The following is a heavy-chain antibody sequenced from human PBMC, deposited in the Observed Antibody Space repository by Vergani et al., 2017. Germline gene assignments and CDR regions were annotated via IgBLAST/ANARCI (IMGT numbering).Heavy chain of an antibody. J-gene: IGHJ4*02. CDR2: ISGSGGST. CDR3: AKDGLSTYDDFWSGPRDFDY. Sequence: EVQLLESGGGLVQPGGSLRLSCAASGFTFSSYAMSWVRQAPGKGLEWVSAISGSGGSTYYADSVKGRFTISRDNSKNTLYLQMNSLRAEDTAVYYCAKDGLSTYDDFWSGPRDFDYWGQGTLVTVSS. D-gene: IGHD3-3*01. V-gene: IGHV3-23*01. CDR1: GFTFSSYA.